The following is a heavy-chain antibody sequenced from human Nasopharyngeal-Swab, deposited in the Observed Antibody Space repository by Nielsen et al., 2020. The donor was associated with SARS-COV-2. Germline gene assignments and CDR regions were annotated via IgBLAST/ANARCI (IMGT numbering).Heavy chain of an antibody. D-gene: IGHD2-2*02. V-gene: IGHV3-30*18. CDR1: GFTFSSYG. CDR2: ISHDGSNK. J-gene: IGHJ6*03. CDR3: AKGGYCSSTSCYTLVRHMDV. Sequence: GGSLRLSCAASGFTFSSYGMHWVRQAPGKGLEWVAVISHDGSNKYYADSVKGRFTISRDNSKNTLYLQMNSLRAEDTAVYYCAKGGYCSSTSCYTLVRHMDVWGKGTTVTVSS.